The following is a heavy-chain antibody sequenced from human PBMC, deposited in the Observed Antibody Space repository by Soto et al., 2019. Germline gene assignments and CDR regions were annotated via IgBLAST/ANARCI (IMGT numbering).Heavy chain of an antibody. Sequence: ASETLSLTCTVSGGCISSYYCSWTRQPPGKGLEWIGYIYYSGSTNYNPSLKSRVTISVDTSKNQFSLKLSSVTAADTAVYYCARVYGSRGGYFDYWGQGTLVTVS. V-gene: IGHV4-59*01. CDR3: ARVYGSRGGYFDY. D-gene: IGHD3-10*01. CDR1: GGCISSYY. J-gene: IGHJ4*02. CDR2: IYYSGST.